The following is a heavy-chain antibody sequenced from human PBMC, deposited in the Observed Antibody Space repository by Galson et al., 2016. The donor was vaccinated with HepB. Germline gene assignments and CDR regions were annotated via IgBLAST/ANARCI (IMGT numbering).Heavy chain of an antibody. Sequence: SLRLSCAASGFTFSTYAMNWVRQAPGKGLEWVAVIEHTGNIKYYVDSVKGRFTISRDNGKDSLYLQMNSLRAEDTAVYYCARVYATGWFGYWGQGTLVTVSS. CDR3: ARVYATGWFGY. V-gene: IGHV3-30-3*01. J-gene: IGHJ4*02. D-gene: IGHD6-19*01. CDR2: IEHTGNIK. CDR1: GFTFSTYA.